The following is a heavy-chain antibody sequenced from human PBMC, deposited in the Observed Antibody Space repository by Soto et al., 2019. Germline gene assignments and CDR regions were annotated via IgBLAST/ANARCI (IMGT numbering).Heavy chain of an antibody. V-gene: IGHV3-30*03. CDR2: ISYDGSNN. CDR3: ARRRDGYNIDY. CDR1: GFTFSDYG. Sequence: ESGGGVVQPGRSLRLSCAASGFTFSDYGIHWVRQVPGKGLEWVAVISYDGSNNYYADSVKGRFTVSRDNSKNTLYLQMNSLRAEDTAVYYCARRRDGYNIDYWGQGTLVTVSS. J-gene: IGHJ4*02. D-gene: IGHD5-12*01.